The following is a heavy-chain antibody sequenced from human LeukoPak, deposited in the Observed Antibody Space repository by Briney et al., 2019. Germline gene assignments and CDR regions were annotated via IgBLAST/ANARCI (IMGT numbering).Heavy chain of an antibody. CDR1: GGSISSGGYY. CDR3: AALLGDGSIDY. D-gene: IGHD2-21*02. V-gene: IGHV4-31*03. Sequence: SQTLSLTCTVSGGSISSGGYYWSWIRQHPGKGLEWIGCIYYSGSTCYNPSLKSRVTISEDTSKNQFPLRLSPMTAADTAVYYCAALLGDGSIDYWGQGTLVTVSS. CDR2: IYYSGST. J-gene: IGHJ4*02.